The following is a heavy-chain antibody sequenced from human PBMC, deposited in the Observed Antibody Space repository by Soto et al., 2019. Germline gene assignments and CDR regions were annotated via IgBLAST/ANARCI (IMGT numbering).Heavy chain of an antibody. J-gene: IGHJ4*02. CDR3: ARQRTTVVTQAYFDY. V-gene: IGHV4-39*01. Sequence: NLSLTCIVSGESISSSSYYWGWIRQPPGKGLEWIGSIYHSGRTDYNPSRKRRVSISIDTSKNQFSLKLCSVTAADTALYYCARQRTTVVTQAYFDYGGQG. D-gene: IGHD2-21*02. CDR2: IYHSGRT. CDR1: GESISSSSYY.